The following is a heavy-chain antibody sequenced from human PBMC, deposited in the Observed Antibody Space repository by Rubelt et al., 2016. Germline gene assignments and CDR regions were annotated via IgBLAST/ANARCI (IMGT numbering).Heavy chain of an antibody. CDR2: IDAGNGDT. Sequence: QVQLVQSGAEVKKPGASVKVSCKASGYTFTNYGMHWVRQAPGQRLEWMGWIDAGNGDTKYSQKVKDRVSITRDASANTAYMELSSLRSEDTAVYYCARANHGDYEDYWGQGTLVTVSS. CDR1: GYTFTNYG. D-gene: IGHD4-17*01. J-gene: IGHJ4*02. V-gene: IGHV1-3*01. CDR3: ARANHGDYEDY.